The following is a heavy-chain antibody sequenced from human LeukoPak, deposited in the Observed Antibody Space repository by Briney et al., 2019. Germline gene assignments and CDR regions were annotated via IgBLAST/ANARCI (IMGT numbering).Heavy chain of an antibody. Sequence: GGSLRLSXAASGFTFEDYGMSWVRQAPGKGLEWVSGINWNGGSTGYADSVKGRFTISRDNAKNSLYLQMNSLRAEDTALYYCARDHGGSGYYRYFDYWGQGTLVTVSS. CDR2: INWNGGST. V-gene: IGHV3-20*04. CDR1: GFTFEDYG. J-gene: IGHJ4*02. CDR3: ARDHGGSGYYRYFDY. D-gene: IGHD3-22*01.